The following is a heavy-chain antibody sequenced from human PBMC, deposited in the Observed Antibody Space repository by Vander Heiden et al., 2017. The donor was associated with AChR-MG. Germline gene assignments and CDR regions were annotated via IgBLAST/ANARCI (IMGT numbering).Heavy chain of an antibody. CDR3: ARASSGQLLSYGMDV. J-gene: IGHJ6*02. CDR2: IGTAGDT. V-gene: IGHV3-13*01. D-gene: IGHD2-2*01. CDR1: GFPSGSYD. Sequence: EVQLVESGGGLVQPGGSLRPPCAASGFPSGSYDMPRVRQATGKGLEWVSAIGTAGDTYYPGSVKGRFTISRENAKNSLYLQMNSLRAGDTAVYYCARASSGQLLSYGMDVWGQGTTVTVSS.